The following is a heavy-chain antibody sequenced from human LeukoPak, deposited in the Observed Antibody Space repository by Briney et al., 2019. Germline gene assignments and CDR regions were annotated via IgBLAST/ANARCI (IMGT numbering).Heavy chain of an antibody. D-gene: IGHD6-19*01. CDR1: GFTFSSFA. V-gene: IGHV3-23*01. J-gene: IGHJ4*02. CDR3: SNGRTSSGTLQHDY. CDR2: ISDNSGNT. Sequence: GGSLRLSCAASGFTFSSFAMSCVRQAPGQGLEWVSAISDNSGNTYYADSVKGRFTISRDNYENTLYLQMNSLRAEDTALYYCSNGRTSSGTLQHDYWGQGTLVTVSS.